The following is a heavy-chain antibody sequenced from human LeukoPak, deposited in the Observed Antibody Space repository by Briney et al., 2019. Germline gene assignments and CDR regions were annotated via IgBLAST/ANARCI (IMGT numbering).Heavy chain of an antibody. CDR3: AKVPASYSNYGYFDY. D-gene: IGHD4-4*01. Sequence: GGSLRLSCAASGFTFSSYAMSWVRQAPGKGLEWVSAISGSGGSTYYADSVKGRFTISRDNSKNTLNLQMNSLRAEDTAVYYCAKVPASYSNYGYFDYWGQGTLVTVSS. CDR2: ISGSGGST. J-gene: IGHJ4*02. CDR1: GFTFSSYA. V-gene: IGHV3-23*01.